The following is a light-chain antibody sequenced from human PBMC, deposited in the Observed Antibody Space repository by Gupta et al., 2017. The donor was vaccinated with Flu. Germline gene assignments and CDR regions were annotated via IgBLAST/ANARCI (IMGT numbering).Light chain of an antibody. V-gene: IGKV3-15*01. CDR1: QSVGTD. J-gene: IGKJ1*01. CDR2: GSS. CDR3: QQDNKWPAT. Sequence: PATLSVAPGERATLSCRASQSVGTDLAWYQQKPGQAPRLVIYGSSTSATGIPARFSGGVSGPEFTLTIFNLQSEDLAVYYCQQDNKWPATFGPGTKVEIK.